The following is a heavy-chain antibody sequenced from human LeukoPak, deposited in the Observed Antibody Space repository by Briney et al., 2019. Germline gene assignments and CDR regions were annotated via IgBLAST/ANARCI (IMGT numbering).Heavy chain of an antibody. J-gene: IGHJ5*02. CDR3: ARVEGSGYDYRGRFDP. CDR2: VYYNGPT. V-gene: IGHV4-39*07. CDR1: GGSVTSRSSY. D-gene: IGHD5-12*01. Sequence: SEILSLTCSVSGGSVTSRSSYWGWVRQSPGKGLEWIGSVYYNGPTYYNPSLKSRVTMSVDTSKNQFSLKLSSVTAADTAVYYCARVEGSGYDYRGRFDPWGQGTLVTVSS.